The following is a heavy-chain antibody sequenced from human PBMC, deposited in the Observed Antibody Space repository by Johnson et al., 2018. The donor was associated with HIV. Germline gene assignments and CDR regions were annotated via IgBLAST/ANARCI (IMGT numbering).Heavy chain of an antibody. CDR1: GFTFSSYW. CDR2: IKQDGSEK. V-gene: IGHV3-7*01. CDR3: ARDRWVVTATTTHDAFDI. J-gene: IGHJ3*02. Sequence: VQLVESGGGVVQPGRSLRLSCAASGFTFSSYWMSWVRQAPGKGLEWVANIKQDGSEKYYMDSVKGRFTISRDNAKNSLYLQMNSLRAEDTAVYYCARDRWVVTATTTHDAFDIWGQGTMVTVSS. D-gene: IGHD2-21*02.